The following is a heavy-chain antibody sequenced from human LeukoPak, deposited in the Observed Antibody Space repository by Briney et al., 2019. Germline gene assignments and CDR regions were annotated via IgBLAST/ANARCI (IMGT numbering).Heavy chain of an antibody. D-gene: IGHD3-10*01. Sequence: GGSLRLSCAATGFTFSSYGMSWVRQAPGKGLEWVSAISGSGGSTYYADSVKGRFTISRDNSKNTLYLQMNSLRAEDTAVYYCAKGSSGPAYYMDVWGKGTTVTISS. J-gene: IGHJ6*03. CDR1: GFTFSSYG. CDR2: ISGSGGST. V-gene: IGHV3-23*01. CDR3: AKGSSGPAYYMDV.